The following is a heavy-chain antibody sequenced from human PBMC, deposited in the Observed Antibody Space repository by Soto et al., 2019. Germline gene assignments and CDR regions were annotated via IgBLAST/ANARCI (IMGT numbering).Heavy chain of an antibody. J-gene: IGHJ4*02. V-gene: IGHV1-46*01. CDR1: GYTVTTHH. CDR2: INPNDGGT. CDR3: ARVAYQSLDN. Sequence: QVQLVQSGAEVKKPGASVKVSCKASGYTVTTHHVHWVRQAPGQGLEWVGIINPNDGGTLYAQKFQGSVTMTRDTSTSTVYVELSSLASEDTAVYYCARVAYQSLDNWGQGTLVTVSS. D-gene: IGHD3-16*01.